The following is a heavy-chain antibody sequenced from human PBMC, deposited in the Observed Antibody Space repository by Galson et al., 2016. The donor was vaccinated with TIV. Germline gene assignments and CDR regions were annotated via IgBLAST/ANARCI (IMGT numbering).Heavy chain of an antibody. CDR3: AKEAPYGDYVGQYDY. J-gene: IGHJ4*02. CDR1: FSNYG. CDR2: VSFDGSNK. Sequence: FSNYGMDWVRQAPGKGLEWVAVVSFDGSNKYYADSVKGRFTISRDNSKNTLYLQMNSLRAEDTAVYYCAKEAPYGDYVGQYDYWGQGTLVTVSS. D-gene: IGHD4-17*01. V-gene: IGHV3-30*18.